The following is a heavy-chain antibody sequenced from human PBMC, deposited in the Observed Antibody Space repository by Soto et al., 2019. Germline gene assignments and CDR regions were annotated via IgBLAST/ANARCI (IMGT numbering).Heavy chain of an antibody. J-gene: IGHJ4*02. CDR2: IYWDDDK. CDR1: GFSLSTSGVG. V-gene: IGHV2-5*02. D-gene: IGHD3-10*01. CDR3: AHNYGSGSYFPYYFDY. Sequence: QITLKESGPTLVKPTQTLTLTCTFSGFSLSTSGVGVGWIRQPPGKALEWLALIYWDDDKRYSPSLKSRLTITKETSKNQVVLTMTNMDPVDTATYYCAHNYGSGSYFPYYFDYWGQGTLVTVSS.